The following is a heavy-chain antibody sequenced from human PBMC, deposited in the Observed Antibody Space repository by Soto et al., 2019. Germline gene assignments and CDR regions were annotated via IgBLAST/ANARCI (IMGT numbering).Heavy chain of an antibody. CDR3: VRSTGSLDS. CDR1: GFLLSYYA. D-gene: IGHD1-26*01. V-gene: IGHV3-64D*06. J-gene: IGHJ4*02. Sequence: EVQLVESGGDLVQPGGSLRLSCSVSGFLLSYYAMHWVRQAPGKGLEYVSAISSNGDNTYYADSVKGRFIISRDISKNTLYLQMSSLRAEDTAEYSCVRSTGSLDSWGQGTLVTVSS. CDR2: ISSNGDNT.